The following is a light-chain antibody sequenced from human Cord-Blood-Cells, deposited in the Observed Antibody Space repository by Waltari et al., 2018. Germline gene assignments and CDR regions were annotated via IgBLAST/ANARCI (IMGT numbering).Light chain of an antibody. Sequence: QSALTQPASVSGSPGQSITISCTGTSSDVGSYNLVSWYQQHPGKAPKLMIYAGSKRPSGVSNRCSGSKSGNTASLAISGVEAEDEADYYCCSYAGSPWVFGGGTKLTVL. V-gene: IGLV2-23*01. CDR2: AGS. CDR3: CSYAGSPWV. CDR1: SSDVGSYNL. J-gene: IGLJ3*02.